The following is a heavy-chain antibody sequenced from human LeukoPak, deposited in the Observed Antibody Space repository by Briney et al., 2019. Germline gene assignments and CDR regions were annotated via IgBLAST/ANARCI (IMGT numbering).Heavy chain of an antibody. CDR2: INHSGST. J-gene: IGHJ6*03. V-gene: IGHV4-34*01. Sequence: SETLSLTCAVYGGYFSGYYWSWIRQHPGKELEWSGEINHSGSTNYNPSLKIRVNISVDTSKNQFSLKLRSVTAADTAVYYCARVAVLHWYCSSTSCYSSYSGRYRTARAYYYMDVWGKGTTVTVSS. CDR3: ARVAVLHWYCSSTSCYSSYSGRYRTARAYYYMDV. D-gene: IGHD2-2*01. CDR1: GGYFSGYY.